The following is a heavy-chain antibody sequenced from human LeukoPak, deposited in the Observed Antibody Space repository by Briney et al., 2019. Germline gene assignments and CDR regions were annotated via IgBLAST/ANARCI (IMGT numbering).Heavy chain of an antibody. V-gene: IGHV4-59*01. J-gene: IGHJ4*02. CDR1: GGSISSYY. CDR3: ARASLITIFWGVINEYFYY. Sequence: SETLSLTCTVSGGSISSYYWSWIRQPPGKGLEWIGYIYYSGSTNYNPSLKSRVTISVDTSKNQFSLKLNSVTAADPAVDFCARASLITIFWGVINEYFYYRGQGTLVTVSS. CDR2: IYYSGST. D-gene: IGHD3-3*01.